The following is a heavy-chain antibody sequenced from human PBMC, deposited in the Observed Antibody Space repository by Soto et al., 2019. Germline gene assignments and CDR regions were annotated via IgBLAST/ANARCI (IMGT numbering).Heavy chain of an antibody. CDR2: IWYDGSNK. D-gene: IGHD3-9*01. Sequence: QVQLVESGGGVVQPGRSLRLSCAASGFTFSSYGMHWVRQAPGKGLEWVAVIWYDGSNKYYADSVKGRFTISRDNSKNTLYLQMNSLRAEDTAVYYCARDPMSLGDILTGYSSSHSAFDIWGQGTMVTVSS. CDR1: GFTFSSYG. CDR3: ARDPMSLGDILTGYSSSHSAFDI. J-gene: IGHJ3*02. V-gene: IGHV3-33*01.